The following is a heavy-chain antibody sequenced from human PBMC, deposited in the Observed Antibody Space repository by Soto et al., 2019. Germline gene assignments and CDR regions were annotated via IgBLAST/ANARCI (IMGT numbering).Heavy chain of an antibody. CDR1: GASISSGDYY. V-gene: IGHV4-30-4*01. CDR3: ARVSGTCTSCYWQGWFDS. CDR2: TYHSGST. D-gene: IGHD2-15*01. J-gene: IGHJ5*01. Sequence: LSLTCTVSGASISSGDYYWSWIRQPPGEGLEWIGYTYHSGSTYYTPSLKSRAIISVDTSKNQFSLLLASVTAADTAAYYCARVSGTCTSCYWQGWFDSWGQGTLVTVSS.